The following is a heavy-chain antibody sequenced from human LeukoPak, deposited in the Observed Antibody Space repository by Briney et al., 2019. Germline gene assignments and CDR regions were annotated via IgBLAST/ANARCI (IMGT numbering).Heavy chain of an antibody. CDR2: INHSGST. CDR3: ERERGITMVRGYYYYYYMDV. CDR1: GGSFSGYY. V-gene: IGHV4-34*01. D-gene: IGHD3-10*01. J-gene: IGHJ6*03. Sequence: SETLSLTCAVYGGSFSGYYWSWIRQPPGKGLEWIGEINHSGSTNYNPSLKSRVTISVDTSKNQFSLKLSSVTAADTAVYYCERERGITMVRGYYYYYYMDVWGKGTTVTVSS.